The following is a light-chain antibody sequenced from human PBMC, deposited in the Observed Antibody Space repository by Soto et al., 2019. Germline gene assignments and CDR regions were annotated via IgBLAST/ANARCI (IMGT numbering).Light chain of an antibody. V-gene: IGKV3-15*01. Sequence: EIVMTQSPATLSVSPGERATLSCRASQSVSSDLAWYQQKPGQAPSLLIYGASTRATGIPARFSGSGSGTEFTLTISSLQSEDFAVYYCQQFYRGRTFGQGTKVEIE. CDR3: QQFYRGRT. CDR1: QSVSSD. J-gene: IGKJ1*01. CDR2: GAS.